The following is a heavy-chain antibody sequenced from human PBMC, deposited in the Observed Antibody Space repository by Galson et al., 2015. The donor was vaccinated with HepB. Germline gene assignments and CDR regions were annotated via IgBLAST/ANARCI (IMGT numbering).Heavy chain of an antibody. Sequence: SLRLSCAVSGFTFNTHAMHWVRRAPGKGLEWVALISYDGNEKFYADAVKGRFTISRDNSKNTLYLQMNSLRTEDTATYYCARDPQNYYDRSGYYYGWYFDLWGRGTLVIVSS. J-gene: IGHJ2*01. CDR3: ARDPQNYYDRSGYYYGWYFDL. V-gene: IGHV3-30*04. CDR2: ISYDGNEK. CDR1: GFTFNTHA. D-gene: IGHD3-22*01.